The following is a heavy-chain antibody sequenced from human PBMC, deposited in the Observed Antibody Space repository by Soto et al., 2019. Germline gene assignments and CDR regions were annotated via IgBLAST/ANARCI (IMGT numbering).Heavy chain of an antibody. V-gene: IGHV3-7*05. CDR3: ARDEYYYDSSGYFDY. D-gene: IGHD3-22*01. CDR2: IKQDGSEK. CDR1: GFTFSSYW. J-gene: IGHJ4*02. Sequence: PGGSLRLSCAASGFTFSSYWMSWVRQAPGKGLEWVANIKQDGSEKYYVDSVKGRFTISRDNAKNSLYLQMNSLRAEDTAVYYCARDEYYYDSSGYFDYWGQGTLVTVSS.